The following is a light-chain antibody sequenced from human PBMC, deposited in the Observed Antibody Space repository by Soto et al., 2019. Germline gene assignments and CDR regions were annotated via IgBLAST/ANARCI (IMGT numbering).Light chain of an antibody. CDR3: QQYGNSPPMYT. V-gene: IGKV3D-20*01. J-gene: IGKJ2*01. Sequence: PGERVTLSCGASPNVSISYVAWYQQKPGLAPRLLIYDASSRATGIPPRFSGGKSGTDFTLTISRLEPEDFAVYYCQQYGNSPPMYTFGQGTKL. CDR1: PNVSISY. CDR2: DAS.